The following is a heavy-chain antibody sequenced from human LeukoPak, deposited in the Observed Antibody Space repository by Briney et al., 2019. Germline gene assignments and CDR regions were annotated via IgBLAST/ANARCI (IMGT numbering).Heavy chain of an antibody. CDR3: ASYNGDSTGMDV. CDR1: GYFISSGYY. Sequence: SETLSLTCTVSGYFISSGYYWGWIRQPPGKGLEWIGSIYHSGSTYYNPSLKSRVTISVDTSKNQFSLKLSSVTAADTAVYYCASYNGDSTGMDVWGQGTTVTVSS. CDR2: IYHSGST. D-gene: IGHD4-17*01. J-gene: IGHJ6*02. V-gene: IGHV4-38-2*02.